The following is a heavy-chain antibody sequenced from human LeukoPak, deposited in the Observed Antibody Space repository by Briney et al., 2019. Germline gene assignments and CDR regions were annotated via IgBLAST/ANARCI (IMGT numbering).Heavy chain of an antibody. CDR3: ELNYYDSSGYYELDY. Sequence: SETLSLTCTVSGGSISSSSYYWGWIRQPPGKGLEWIGSIYYSGSTYYNPSLKSRVTISVDTSKNQFSLKLSSVTAADTAVYYCELNYYDSSGYYELDYWGQGTLVTVSS. D-gene: IGHD3-22*01. V-gene: IGHV4-39*01. J-gene: IGHJ4*02. CDR2: IYYSGST. CDR1: GGSISSSSYY.